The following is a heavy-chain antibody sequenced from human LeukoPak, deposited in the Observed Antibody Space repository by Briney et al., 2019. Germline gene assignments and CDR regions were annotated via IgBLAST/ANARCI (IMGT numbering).Heavy chain of an antibody. CDR2: IYHSGST. CDR3: ARPCRILDIVATIRARLGGNGFDI. D-gene: IGHD5-12*01. CDR1: GFTFNSFAM. Sequence: GSLRLSCAASGFTFNSFAMNWVRQPPGKGLEWIGSIYHSGSTYYNPSLKSRVTIAVETSKNQFSLKLSSVTAADKAVYYCARPCRILDIVATIRARLGGNGFDIWGQGTMVTVSS. J-gene: IGHJ3*02. V-gene: IGHV4-38-2*01.